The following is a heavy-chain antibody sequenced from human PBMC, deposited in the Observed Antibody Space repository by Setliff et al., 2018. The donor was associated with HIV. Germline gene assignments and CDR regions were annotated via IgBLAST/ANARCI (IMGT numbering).Heavy chain of an antibody. Sequence: GESLKISCKGSGYSFTSYWISWVRQMPGKGLEWMGRIDPSDSHTYYSPSYQGHVTISADKSISTAYLQWSSLKASDTAMYYCARWARPLAYCGGDCPYDAFDIWGQGTMVTVSS. D-gene: IGHD2-21*02. J-gene: IGHJ3*02. CDR1: GYSFTSYW. CDR2: IDPSDSHT. V-gene: IGHV5-10-1*01. CDR3: ARWARPLAYCGGDCPYDAFDI.